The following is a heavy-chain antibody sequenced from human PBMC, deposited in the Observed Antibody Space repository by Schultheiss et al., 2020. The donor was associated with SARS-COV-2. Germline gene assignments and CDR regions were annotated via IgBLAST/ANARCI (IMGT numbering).Heavy chain of an antibody. CDR1: GGSISSGGYY. CDR2: IYYSGST. Sequence: SETLSLTCTVSGGSISSGGYYWSWIRQPPGKGLEWIGYIYYSGSTNYNPSLKSRVTISVDTSKNQFSLKLSSVTAADTAVYYCARVYCTNGVCYFPMPFDPWGQGTLVTVSS. D-gene: IGHD2-8*01. CDR3: ARVYCTNGVCYFPMPFDP. V-gene: IGHV4-61*08. J-gene: IGHJ5*02.